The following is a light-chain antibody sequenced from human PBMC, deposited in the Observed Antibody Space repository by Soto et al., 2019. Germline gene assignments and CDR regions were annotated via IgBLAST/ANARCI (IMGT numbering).Light chain of an antibody. CDR1: QTISSW. CDR3: QQSYSIPLA. J-gene: IGKJ4*01. CDR2: LAS. V-gene: IGKV1-39*01. Sequence: DIQMTPSPSTLSGCVVGLLTITCLASQTISSWLAWYQQKPGEAPKRLIYLASSLQSGVPSRFSGSGSGTDFTLTISSLQPEDSAAYYCQQSYSIPLAFGGGTKVEIK.